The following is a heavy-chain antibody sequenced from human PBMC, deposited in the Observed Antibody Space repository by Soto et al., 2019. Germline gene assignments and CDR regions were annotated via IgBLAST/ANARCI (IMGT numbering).Heavy chain of an antibody. Sequence: SETLSLTCTVSGGSISRYYWSWIRQPPGKGLEWIGYIIYSGSTNYNPSLKSRVSISVDTSKNQFSLKLSSVTAADTAVYYCGRGCYFSSGYFYGFDYWGQGTLVTVSS. CDR2: IIYSGST. CDR1: GGSISRYY. CDR3: GRGCYFSSGYFYGFDY. J-gene: IGHJ4*02. V-gene: IGHV4-59*01. D-gene: IGHD3-22*01.